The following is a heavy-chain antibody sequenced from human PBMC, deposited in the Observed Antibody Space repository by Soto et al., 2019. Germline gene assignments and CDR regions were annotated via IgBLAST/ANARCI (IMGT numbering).Heavy chain of an antibody. V-gene: IGHV3-33*01. J-gene: IGHJ6*02. CDR3: ARALFPDVDIYAMDV. D-gene: IGHD2-2*03. Sequence: GGSLRLSCAASGFTFSDHAMHWVRQAPGKGREWLAIIWNDGSNKFYAGSVKGRFTISRDNSKNTVYLQMHTLSVDDTAVYYCARALFPDVDIYAMDVWGQGTTVTVS. CDR1: GFTFSDHA. CDR2: IWNDGSNK.